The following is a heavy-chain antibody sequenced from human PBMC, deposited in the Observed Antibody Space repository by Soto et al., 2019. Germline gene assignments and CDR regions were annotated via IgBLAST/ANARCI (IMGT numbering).Heavy chain of an antibody. CDR1: GFTFSSYA. CDR3: AKSRDSYGYQYYFDY. CDR2: ISGSGGST. J-gene: IGHJ4*02. V-gene: IGHV3-23*01. D-gene: IGHD5-18*01. Sequence: EGSLRLSCAASGFTFSSYAMSWVRQAPGKGLEWVSAISGSGGSTYYADSVKGRFTISRDNSKNTLYLQMNSLRAEDTAVYYCAKSRDSYGYQYYFDYWGQGTLVTVSS.